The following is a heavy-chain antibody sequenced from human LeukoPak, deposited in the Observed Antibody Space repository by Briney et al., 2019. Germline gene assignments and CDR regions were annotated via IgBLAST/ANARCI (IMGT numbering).Heavy chain of an antibody. CDR1: GGSFSGYY. J-gene: IGHJ3*02. CDR3: ASLFRAFDI. CDR2: INHSGST. Sequence: PSETLSLTCAVYGGSFSGYYWSWIRQPPGKGLEWIGEINHSGSTNYNPSLKSRVTISVDTSKNQFSLKLSSVTAADTAVYYCASLFRAFDIWGQGKMVTVSS. V-gene: IGHV4-34*01. D-gene: IGHD2-21*01.